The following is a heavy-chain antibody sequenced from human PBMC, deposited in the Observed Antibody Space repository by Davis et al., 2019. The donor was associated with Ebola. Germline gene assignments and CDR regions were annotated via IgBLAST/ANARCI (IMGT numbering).Heavy chain of an antibody. D-gene: IGHD6-6*01. Sequence: GGSLRLSCAASGFTFSSYSMNWVRQAPGKGLEWVSSISSSSSYIYYADSVKGRFTISRDNAKNSLYLQMNSLRAEDTAVYYCARVTGTEQLVGFWYFDLWGRGTLVTVSS. J-gene: IGHJ2*01. CDR3: ARVTGTEQLVGFWYFDL. CDR1: GFTFSSYS. CDR2: ISSSSSYI. V-gene: IGHV3-21*01.